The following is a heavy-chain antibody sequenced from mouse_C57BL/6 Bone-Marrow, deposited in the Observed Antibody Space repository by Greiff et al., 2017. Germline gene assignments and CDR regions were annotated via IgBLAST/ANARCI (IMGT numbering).Heavy chain of an antibody. J-gene: IGHJ1*03. CDR1: GYTFTDYE. CDR2: IDPETGGT. CDR3: TKLLRHWYFDV. D-gene: IGHD1-2*01. V-gene: IGHV1-15*01. Sequence: QVHVKQSGAELVRPGASVTLSCKASGYTFTDYEMHWVKQTPVHGLEWIGAIDPETGGTAYNQKFKGKAILTADKSSSTAYMELRSLTSEDSAVYYCTKLLRHWYFDVWGTGTTVTVSS.